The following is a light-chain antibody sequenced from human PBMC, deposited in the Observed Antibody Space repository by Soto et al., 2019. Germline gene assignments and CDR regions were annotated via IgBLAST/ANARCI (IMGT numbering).Light chain of an antibody. CDR3: KQYNNWPTIT. CDR1: QSVSSN. V-gene: IGKV3-15*01. CDR2: GAS. J-gene: IGKJ5*01. Sequence: EIVMTQSPATLSVSPGERATLSCRASQSVSSNLAWYQQNPGQAPRLLIYGASTRATGIPARFSGSGSGTELTITISSLQSEDVAVYYCKQYNNWPTITFGQGTRLELK.